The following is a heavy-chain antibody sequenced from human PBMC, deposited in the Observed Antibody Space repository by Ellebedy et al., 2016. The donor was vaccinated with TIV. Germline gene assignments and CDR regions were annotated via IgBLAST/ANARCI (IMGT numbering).Heavy chain of an antibody. V-gene: IGHV3-23*01. CDR2: ISINGDSA. Sequence: GESLKISXAASGFTFNNYAMSWVRQAPGKGLEWVSGISINGDSAHYADSVRGRFTTSRDTSKNTLYLQMNSLRPDDTAVYYCAKDRSDVLTWFKGAFDYWGQGTLVTVSS. CDR3: AKDRSDVLTWFKGAFDY. J-gene: IGHJ4*02. D-gene: IGHD3-9*01. CDR1: GFTFNNYA.